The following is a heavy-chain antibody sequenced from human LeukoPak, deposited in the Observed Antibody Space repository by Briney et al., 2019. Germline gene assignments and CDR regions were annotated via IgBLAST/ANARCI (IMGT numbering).Heavy chain of an antibody. CDR1: GGSFSGYY. Sequence: PSETLSLTCAVYGGSFSGYYWSWIRQPPGKGLEWIGEINHSGSTNYNPSLKSRVTISVDTSKNQFSLKLSSVTAADTAVYYCARENGIGYYYYGMDVWGQGTTVTVSS. D-gene: IGHD1-1*01. CDR2: INHSGST. CDR3: ARENGIGYYYYGMDV. J-gene: IGHJ6*02. V-gene: IGHV4-34*01.